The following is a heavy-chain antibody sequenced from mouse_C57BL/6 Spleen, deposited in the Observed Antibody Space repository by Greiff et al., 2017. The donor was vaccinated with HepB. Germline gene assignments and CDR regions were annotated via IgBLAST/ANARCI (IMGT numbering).Heavy chain of an antibody. J-gene: IGHJ3*01. Sequence: EVMLVESGGGLVKPGGSLKLSCAASGFTFSDYGMHWVRQAPEKGLEWVAYISSGSSTSYYADTVKGRFTISRDNAKNTLFLQMTSLRSEDTAMYYCARSGYAWGQGTLVTVSA. CDR1: GFTFSDYG. V-gene: IGHV5-17*01. CDR2: ISSGSSTS. CDR3: ARSGYA. D-gene: IGHD2-2*01.